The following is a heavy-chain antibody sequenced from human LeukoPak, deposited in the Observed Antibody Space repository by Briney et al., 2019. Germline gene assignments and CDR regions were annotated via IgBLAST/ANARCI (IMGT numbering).Heavy chain of an antibody. D-gene: IGHD2-2*01. V-gene: IGHV1-2*02. Sequence: ASVKVSCKASGYTFTGYYMHWVRQAPGRGLEWMGWINPNSGATKYAKKFQGRVTMTRDTSISTAYMEVSRLRFDGTAVYYCARDGGWYQLLWWFDPWGQGTLVTVSS. CDR2: INPNSGAT. J-gene: IGHJ5*02. CDR3: ARDGGWYQLLWWFDP. CDR1: GYTFTGYY.